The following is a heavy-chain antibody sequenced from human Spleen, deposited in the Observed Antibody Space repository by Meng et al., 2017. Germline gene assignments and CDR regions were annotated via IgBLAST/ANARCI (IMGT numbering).Heavy chain of an antibody. CDR3: VRSSGWVRTGFDP. Sequence: QPQLQESGPGLVKPSQALPLTCNVSGGSISTSGPYWGWLRQPPGKGLEWIGSIGHSGITYYTPSLKSRVTVSIDTSKSQFSLKLTSVTAADTAVYYCVRSSGWVRTGFDPWGQGTLVTVSS. CDR1: GGSISTSGPY. D-gene: IGHD6-19*01. J-gene: IGHJ5*02. V-gene: IGHV4-39*01. CDR2: IGHSGIT.